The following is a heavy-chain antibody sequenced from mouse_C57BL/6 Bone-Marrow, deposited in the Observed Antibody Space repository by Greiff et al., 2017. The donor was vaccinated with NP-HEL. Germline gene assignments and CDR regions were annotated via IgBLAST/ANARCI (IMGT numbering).Heavy chain of an antibody. CDR1: GYTFTSYW. CDR2: IHPNSGST. CDR3: ARSDYSNAWFAY. V-gene: IGHV1-64*01. Sequence: QVQLQQPGAELVKPGASVKLSCKASGYTFTSYWMHWVKQRPGQGLEWIGMIHPNSGSTNYNEKFKSKATLTVDKSSSTAYMHLSSLTSEDSAVYYCARSDYSNAWFAYWGQGTLVTVSA. J-gene: IGHJ3*01. D-gene: IGHD2-5*01.